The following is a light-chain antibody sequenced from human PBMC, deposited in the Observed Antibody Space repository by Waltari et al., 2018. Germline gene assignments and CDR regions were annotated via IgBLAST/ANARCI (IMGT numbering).Light chain of an antibody. V-gene: IGKV3-20*01. CDR1: QTVRTTY. J-gene: IGKJ4*01. CDR2: GAS. Sequence: EIVLTQSPGTLSLSPGERATLSCIASQTVRTTYLAWYQQKPGQAPTLLIYGASSRATGIPDRFSGSGSGTDFSLTIRSLEPEDFAVYYCQQYDISPLTFGGGTKVEIK. CDR3: QQYDISPLT.